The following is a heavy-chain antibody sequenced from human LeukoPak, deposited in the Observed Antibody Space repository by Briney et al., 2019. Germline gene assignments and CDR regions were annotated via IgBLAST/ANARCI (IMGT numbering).Heavy chain of an antibody. CDR1: GFTFSTYA. J-gene: IGHJ6*02. CDR2: ISGSGGNT. D-gene: IGHD2-2*01. CDR3: AKTAAPNYAYYYGMDV. V-gene: IGHV3-23*01. Sequence: GGSLRLSCAASGFTFSTYAMSWVRQARGKGLEWVSTISGSGGNTYFADSVKGRFTISRDNSKNTLFLQMNSLRAEDTADYYCAKTAAPNYAYYYGMDVWGQGTTVTVSS.